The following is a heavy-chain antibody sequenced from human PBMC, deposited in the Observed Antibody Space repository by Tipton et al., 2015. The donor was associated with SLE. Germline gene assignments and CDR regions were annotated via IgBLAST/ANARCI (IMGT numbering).Heavy chain of an antibody. V-gene: IGHV3-23*01. CDR2: ISDSGSST. CDR3: TKGGDGGGYYLPFDS. J-gene: IGHJ4*02. D-gene: IGHD3-22*01. CDR1: GFTFSNYA. Sequence: GSLRLSCATSGFTFSNYAMNWVRQSPGKGLQWVSVISDSGSSTFYADSVKGRFTISRDNSKNTLSLQMNRLRAEDTAVYYCTKGGDGGGYYLPFDSWGQGTLVTVSS.